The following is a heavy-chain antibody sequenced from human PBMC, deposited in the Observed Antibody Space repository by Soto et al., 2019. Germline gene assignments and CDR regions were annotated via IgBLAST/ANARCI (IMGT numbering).Heavy chain of an antibody. J-gene: IGHJ4*02. V-gene: IGHV2-5*02. Sequence: QITLRESGPTLVKPTQTLTLTCTFSGFSLSTSGVGVGWIRQPPGKALEWLVFIYWDDDTRYSPSLRSRLAITQDTSKNQVVLTMANVDPMDTATYFCAHRRTGVSQWYDGDFDYLGQGTLVSVSS. CDR3: AHRRTGVSQWYDGDFDY. CDR1: GFSLSTSGVG. D-gene: IGHD6-19*01. CDR2: IYWDDDT.